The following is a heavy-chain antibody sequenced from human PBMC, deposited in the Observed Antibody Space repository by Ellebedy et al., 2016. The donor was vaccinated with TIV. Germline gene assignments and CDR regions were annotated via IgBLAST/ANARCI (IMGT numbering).Heavy chain of an antibody. V-gene: IGHV3-11*04. CDR1: GFTFSDYY. Sequence: PGGSLRLSCAASGFTFSDYYMSWIRQAPGKGLEWVSYISNSGSTINYADSVKGRFTISRDNAKNSLHLQMNSLRAEDTAVYYCATSGYYSRGAFDIWGQGTMVSVSS. D-gene: IGHD3-22*01. CDR3: ATSGYYSRGAFDI. CDR2: ISNSGSTI. J-gene: IGHJ3*02.